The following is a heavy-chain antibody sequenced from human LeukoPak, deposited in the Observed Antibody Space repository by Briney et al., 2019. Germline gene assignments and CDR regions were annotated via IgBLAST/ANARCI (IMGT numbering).Heavy chain of an antibody. J-gene: IGHJ4*02. CDR2: ISGSGGST. Sequence: GGSLRLSCAASGFTFSSYAMSWVRQAPGKGLEWVSAISGSGGSTYYADSVKGRFTISRDNSKNTLYLQMNSLRAEDTAVYYCAKSSTRGYSGYAKDWGLGTLVTVSS. CDR1: GFTFSSYA. D-gene: IGHD5-12*01. V-gene: IGHV3-23*01. CDR3: AKSSTRGYSGYAKD.